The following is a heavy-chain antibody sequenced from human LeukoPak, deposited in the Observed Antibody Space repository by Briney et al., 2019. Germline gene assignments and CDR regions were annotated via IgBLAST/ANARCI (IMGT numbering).Heavy chain of an antibody. Sequence: PSETLSLTCAVYGGSFSGYYWNWIRQPPGKGLEWIGYIHSSGSTKYNPSLKSRVTISVDTSKNQFSLKLSSVTAADRAVYYCARWYSSGWAFDYWGQGTLVTVSS. V-gene: IGHV4-59*08. CDR2: IHSSGST. CDR1: GGSFSGYY. J-gene: IGHJ4*02. D-gene: IGHD6-19*01. CDR3: ARWYSSGWAFDY.